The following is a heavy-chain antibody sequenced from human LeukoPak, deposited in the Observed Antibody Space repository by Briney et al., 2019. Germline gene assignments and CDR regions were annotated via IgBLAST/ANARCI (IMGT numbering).Heavy chain of an antibody. CDR1: GFILSHYG. D-gene: IGHD2-2*01. Sequence: GGSLRLSCAASGFILSHYGMHWVRQAPGKGLEWVSYISSSSSTIYYADSVKGRFTISRDNAKNSLYLQMNSLRAEDTAVYYCASVTKYCSSTSCYYNWFDPWGQGTLVTVSS. CDR2: ISSSSSTI. V-gene: IGHV3-48*01. CDR3: ASVTKYCSSTSCYYNWFDP. J-gene: IGHJ5*02.